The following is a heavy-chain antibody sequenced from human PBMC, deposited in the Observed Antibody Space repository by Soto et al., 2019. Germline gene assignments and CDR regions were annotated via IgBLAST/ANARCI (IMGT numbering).Heavy chain of an antibody. J-gene: IGHJ4*02. Sequence: QVQLVESGGGVVQPGRSLRLSCAASGLTFSSYAMHWVRQAPGKGLEWVAVISYDGSNKYYADSVKGRFTVSRDNSKNPLYLQMNSLRTEDTAVYYCARELERLFDYWGQGTLVTVSS. CDR2: ISYDGSNK. D-gene: IGHD1-1*01. V-gene: IGHV3-30-3*01. CDR3: ARELERLFDY. CDR1: GLTFSSYA.